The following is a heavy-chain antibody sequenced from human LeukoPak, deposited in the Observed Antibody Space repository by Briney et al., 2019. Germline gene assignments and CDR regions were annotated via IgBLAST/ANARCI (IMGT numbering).Heavy chain of an antibody. CDR2: IYYSGST. J-gene: IGHJ4*02. Sequence: SESLSLTCTVSGGSISSYYWSWIRQPPGKGLEWIGYIYYSGSTNYNPSLKSRVTISIDTSKNQFSLKLSSVTAADTAVYYCASLTRTGDPGYWGQGTLVTVSS. V-gene: IGHV4-59*08. CDR3: ASLTRTGDPGY. D-gene: IGHD7-27*01. CDR1: GGSISSYY.